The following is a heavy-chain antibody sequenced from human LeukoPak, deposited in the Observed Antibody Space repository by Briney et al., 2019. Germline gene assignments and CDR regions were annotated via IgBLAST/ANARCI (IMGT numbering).Heavy chain of an antibody. D-gene: IGHD4-17*01. CDR2: IYPGDSDT. CDR3: ARLPYGDYAWFDP. CDR1: GYSFTSYW. Sequence: GKSLKISCKGSGYSFTSYWIGWVRQMPGKGLEWMGIIYPGDSDTRYSPSFQGQVTISADKSISTAYPQWSSLKASDTAMYYCARLPYGDYAWFDPWGQGTLVTVSS. J-gene: IGHJ5*02. V-gene: IGHV5-51*01.